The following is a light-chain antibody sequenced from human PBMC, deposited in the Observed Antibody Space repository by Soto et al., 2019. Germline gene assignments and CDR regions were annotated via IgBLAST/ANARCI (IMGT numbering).Light chain of an antibody. CDR2: STN. CDR1: SGSVSTSYY. Sequence: QTVVTQEPSFSVSPGRTVTLTCGLSSGSVSTSYYPTWYQQIPGQAPRTLIYSTNTRSSGVPDRFSGSILGNKAALTITGAQADDEYDYYCVLYMGSGISVFGGGTKVTVL. V-gene: IGLV8-61*01. CDR3: VLYMGSGISV. J-gene: IGLJ2*01.